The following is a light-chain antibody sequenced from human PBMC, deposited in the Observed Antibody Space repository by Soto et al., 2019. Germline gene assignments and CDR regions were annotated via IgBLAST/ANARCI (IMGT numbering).Light chain of an antibody. J-gene: IGKJ5*01. CDR2: DTS. CDR3: QQRHNWPIT. CDR1: ETIRGL. V-gene: IGKV3-11*01. Sequence: EIVLTQSPATQSLSRGERATLVCRASETIRGLLAWYQQRPGQPPRLLIYDTSNRATGIPAGFSGSGSGTDFTLTIRGLEPADPGVYYCQQRHNWPITFGQGTRLEIK.